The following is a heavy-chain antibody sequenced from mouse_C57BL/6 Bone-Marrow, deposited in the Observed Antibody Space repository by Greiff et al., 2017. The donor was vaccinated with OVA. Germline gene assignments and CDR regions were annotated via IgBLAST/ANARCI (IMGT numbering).Heavy chain of an antibody. CDR1: GYTFTSYW. V-gene: IGHV1-7*01. CDR3: ARGYYVNFDV. D-gene: IGHD2-3*01. CDR2: INPSSGYT. J-gene: IGHJ1*03. Sequence: VQLQESGAELAKPGASVKLSCKASGYTFTSYWMHWVKQRPGQGLEWIGYINPSSGYTKYNQKFKDKATLTADKSSSPAYMQLSSLTYEDAAVYYCARGYYVNFDVWGTGTTVTVSS.